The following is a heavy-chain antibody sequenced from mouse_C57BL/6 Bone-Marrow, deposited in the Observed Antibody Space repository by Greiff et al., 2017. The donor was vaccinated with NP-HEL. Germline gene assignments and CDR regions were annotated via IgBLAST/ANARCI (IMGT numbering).Heavy chain of an antibody. CDR2: IDPNSGGT. V-gene: IGHV1-72*01. D-gene: IGHD2-1*01. CDR1: GYTFTSYW. J-gene: IGHJ4*01. Sequence: VQLQQSGAELVKPGASVKLSCKASGYTFTSYWMHWVKQRPGRGLEWIGRIDPNSGGTKYNEKFKSKATLTVDKPSSTAYMQLSSLTSEDSAVYYCARYDLLWPYYAMDYWGQGTSVTVSS. CDR3: ARYDLLWPYYAMDY.